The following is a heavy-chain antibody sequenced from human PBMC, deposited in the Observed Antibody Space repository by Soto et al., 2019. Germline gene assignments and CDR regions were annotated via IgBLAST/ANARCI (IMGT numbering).Heavy chain of an antibody. CDR3: ARDPAITIFGVAHVTGGMDV. D-gene: IGHD3-3*01. CDR1: GFTFSDYY. V-gene: IGHV3-11*01. Sequence: QVQLVESGGGLVKPGGSLRLSCAASGFTFSDYYMSWIRQAPGKGLEWVSYISRSGSTIYYADSVKGRFTISRDNAKNSLYLQMNSLRAEDTAVYYCARDPAITIFGVAHVTGGMDVWGQGTTVTVSS. J-gene: IGHJ6*02. CDR2: ISRSGSTI.